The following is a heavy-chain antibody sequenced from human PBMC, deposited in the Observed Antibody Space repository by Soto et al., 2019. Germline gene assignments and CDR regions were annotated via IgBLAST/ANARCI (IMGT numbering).Heavy chain of an antibody. V-gene: IGHV3-23*01. D-gene: IGHD2-15*01. J-gene: IGHJ4*02. CDR1: GFTFSSYA. Sequence: EVQLLESGGGLVQPGGSLRLSCAASGFTFSSYAMSWVRQAPGKGLEGVPAISGSGGSTYYADSVKGRFTISRDNSKHTLYLQMNSLRAEDTAVYYCANRYCSGGSCYSGAPFDYWGQGTLVTVSS. CDR2: ISGSGGST. CDR3: ANRYCSGGSCYSGAPFDY.